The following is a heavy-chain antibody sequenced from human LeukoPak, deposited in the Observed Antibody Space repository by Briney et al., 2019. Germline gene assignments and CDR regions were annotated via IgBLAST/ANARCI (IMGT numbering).Heavy chain of an antibody. CDR1: GGSISSYY. V-gene: IGHV4-59*01. Sequence: SETLSLTCTVSGGSISSYYWSWIRQPPGKGLEWIGYIYYSGSTNYNPFLKSRVTISVDTSKNQFSLKLSSVTAADTAVYYCARDRYGGNSLDYWGQGTLVTVSS. D-gene: IGHD4-23*01. J-gene: IGHJ4*02. CDR3: ARDRYGGNSLDY. CDR2: IYYSGST.